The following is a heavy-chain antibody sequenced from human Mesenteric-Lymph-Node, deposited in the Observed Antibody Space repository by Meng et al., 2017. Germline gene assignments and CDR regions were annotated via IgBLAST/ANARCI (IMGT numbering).Heavy chain of an antibody. D-gene: IGHD2-2*01. CDR3: ERMKYGDAH. CDR1: GDSSISWNFY. V-gene: IGHV4-39*07. CDR2: IYYTGST. Sequence: GSLRPSGTLSGDSSISWNFYWAWSRQPRGKNLEWIGTIYYTGSTYINPSVTSRVTMSVDRAKNQFSLKLTSVTAADPAVYYCERMKYGDAHWGQGTLVTVSS. J-gene: IGHJ1*01.